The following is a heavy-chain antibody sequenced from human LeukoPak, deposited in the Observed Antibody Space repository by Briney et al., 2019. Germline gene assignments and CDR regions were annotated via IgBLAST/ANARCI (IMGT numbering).Heavy chain of an antibody. J-gene: IGHJ4*02. CDR2: ISYDGSNK. Sequence: GGSLRLSCAASGFTFSSYAMHWVRQAPGKGLEWVAVISYDGSNKYYADSVKGRFTISRDNSKNTLYLQMNSLRAEDTAVYYCAKDRYETTVTTGRLDYWGQGTLVTVSS. D-gene: IGHD4-17*01. CDR1: GFTFSSYA. V-gene: IGHV3-30-3*01. CDR3: AKDRYETTVTTGRLDY.